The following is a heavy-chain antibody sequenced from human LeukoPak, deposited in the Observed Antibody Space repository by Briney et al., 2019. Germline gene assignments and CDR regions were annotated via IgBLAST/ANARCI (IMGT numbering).Heavy chain of an antibody. J-gene: IGHJ4*02. Sequence: GGSLRLSCVASGFTFRHYDMSWVRQAPGKGLEWVSSINTSGGSTYYADSLQGRFTISRDNSKNTLHLQMNSLRAEDTAVYYCAGPSLSDYDSSGYPTDYWGQGTLVTVSS. V-gene: IGHV3-23*01. CDR2: INTSGGST. D-gene: IGHD3-22*01. CDR1: GFTFRHYD. CDR3: AGPSLSDYDSSGYPTDY.